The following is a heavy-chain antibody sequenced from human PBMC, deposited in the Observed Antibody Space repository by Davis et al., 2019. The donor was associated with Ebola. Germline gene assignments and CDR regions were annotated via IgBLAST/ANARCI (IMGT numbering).Heavy chain of an antibody. D-gene: IGHD2-15*01. CDR2: VSWNRDNI. V-gene: IGHV3-9*01. Sequence: SLKISCAASGFTFDDYAMHWVRQAPGKGLEWVSGVSWNRDNIGYADSVRGRFTISRDNAKNTLYLQMNSLGVEDTAVYYCASQWSREGYWGQGTLVTVSS. CDR3: ASQWSREGY. J-gene: IGHJ4*02. CDR1: GFTFDDYA.